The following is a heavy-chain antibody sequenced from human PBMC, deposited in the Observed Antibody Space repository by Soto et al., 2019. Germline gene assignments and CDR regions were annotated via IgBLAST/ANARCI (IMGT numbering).Heavy chain of an antibody. CDR1: GYTFTGYY. V-gene: IGHV1-2*02. Sequence: ASVKVSCKASGYTFTGYYMHWVRQAPGQGLEWMGWINPNSGGTNYAQKFQGRVTMTRDTSISTAYMELSRLRSDDTAVYYCARGLLWFGELLCSGWFDPWGQGTLVTVSS. D-gene: IGHD3-10*01. J-gene: IGHJ5*02. CDR3: ARGLLWFGELLCSGWFDP. CDR2: INPNSGGT.